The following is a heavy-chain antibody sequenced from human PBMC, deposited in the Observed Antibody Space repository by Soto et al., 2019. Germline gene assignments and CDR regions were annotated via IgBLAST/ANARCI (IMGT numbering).Heavy chain of an antibody. Sequence: PGGSLRLSCEASGFTFTMYWMHWVRQAPGKGLEWVSGISGSGGSTYYADSVKGRFTISRDNSKNTLYLQLNSLRAEDTAVYYCAKDLTGRPRSGGDYWGQGTLVTVSS. CDR1: GFTFTMYW. V-gene: IGHV3-23*01. D-gene: IGHD1-26*01. CDR3: AKDLTGRPRSGGDY. CDR2: ISGSGGST. J-gene: IGHJ4*02.